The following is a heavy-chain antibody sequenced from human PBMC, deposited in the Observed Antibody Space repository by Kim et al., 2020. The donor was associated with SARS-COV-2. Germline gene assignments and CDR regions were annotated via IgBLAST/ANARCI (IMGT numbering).Heavy chain of an antibody. Sequence: SETLSLTCTVSGGSISSSSYYWGWIRQPPGKGLEWIGSIYDSGSTYYNPSLKSRVTISVDTSKNQFSLKLSSVTAADTAVYYCARHPSIAAAGPPGGWFDPWGQGTLVTVSS. CDR1: GGSISSSSYY. CDR3: ARHPSIAAAGPPGGWFDP. J-gene: IGHJ5*02. D-gene: IGHD6-13*01. CDR2: IYDSGST. V-gene: IGHV4-39*01.